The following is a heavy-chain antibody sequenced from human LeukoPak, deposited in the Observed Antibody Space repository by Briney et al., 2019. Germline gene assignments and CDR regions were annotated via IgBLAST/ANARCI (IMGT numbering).Heavy chain of an antibody. CDR3: ARGRGGNGADY. CDR1: GGSFSGYY. D-gene: IGHD4-23*01. CDR2: INHSGST. J-gene: IGHJ4*02. V-gene: IGHV4-34*01. Sequence: PSETLSLTCAVYGGSFSGYYWSWIRQPPGKGLEWIGEINHSGSTNYNPSLKSRVTISVDTSKNQFSLKLSSVTVADTAVYYCARGRGGNGADYWGQGTLVIVPS.